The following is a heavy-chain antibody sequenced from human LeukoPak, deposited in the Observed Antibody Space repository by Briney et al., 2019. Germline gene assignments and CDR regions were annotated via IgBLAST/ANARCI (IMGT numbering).Heavy chain of an antibody. V-gene: IGHV4-39*01. CDR2: IYYSGST. CDR1: GGSISSSSYY. Sequence: SETLPLTCTVSGGSISSSSYYWGWIRQPPGKGLEWIGSIYYSGSTYYNPSLKSRVTISVDTSKNQFSLKLGSVTAADTAVYYCARHGPESSSYDYWGQGTLVTVSS. CDR3: ARHGPESSSYDY. D-gene: IGHD6-6*01. J-gene: IGHJ4*02.